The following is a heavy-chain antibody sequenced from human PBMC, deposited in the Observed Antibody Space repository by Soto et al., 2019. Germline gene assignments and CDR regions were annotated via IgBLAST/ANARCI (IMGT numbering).Heavy chain of an antibody. CDR1: GLSFSSNG. D-gene: IGHD1-26*01. V-gene: IGHV3-33*03. Sequence: PGGSLRLSCAVAGLSFSSNGMHRVRQAPGRGLNWVAVISYGGSTKYCTESVKRRFSISRDTSKNTLYVQMNSLTVQDTAVYYCARAQDTGSYFDACDVWGQVKM. CDR2: ISYGGSTK. J-gene: IGHJ3*01. CDR3: ARAQDTGSYFDACDV.